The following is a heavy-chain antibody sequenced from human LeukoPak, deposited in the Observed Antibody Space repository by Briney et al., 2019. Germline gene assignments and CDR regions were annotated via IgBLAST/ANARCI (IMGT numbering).Heavy chain of an antibody. Sequence: SETLSLTCAAYGGSFSGYYWSWIRQPPGKGLEWIGEINHSGSTNYNPSLKSRVTISVDTSKNQFSLKLSSVTAADTAVYYCARIGRRGYDILTGYYPVDAFDIWGQGTMVTVSS. V-gene: IGHV4-34*01. CDR2: INHSGST. J-gene: IGHJ3*02. CDR3: ARIGRRGYDILTGYYPVDAFDI. CDR1: GGSFSGYY. D-gene: IGHD3-9*01.